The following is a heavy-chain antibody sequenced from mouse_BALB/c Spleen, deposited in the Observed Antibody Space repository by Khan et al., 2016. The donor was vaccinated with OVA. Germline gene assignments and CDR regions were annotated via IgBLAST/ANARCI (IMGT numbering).Heavy chain of an antibody. J-gene: IGHJ3*01. D-gene: IGHD2-14*01. CDR2: INPSNGYT. CDR1: GYTFTSYT. CDR3: VRDGGYYRNDGWFAY. V-gene: IGHV1-4*01. Sequence: VQLHESGAELARPGASVKMSCKASGYTFTSYTIPWIKLRPGQGLEWIGYINPSNGYTNYNQKFKDKATLTADKSSTTAYMQLSSLTSDDSAVYNCVRDGGYYRNDGWFAYWGQGTLVTVSA.